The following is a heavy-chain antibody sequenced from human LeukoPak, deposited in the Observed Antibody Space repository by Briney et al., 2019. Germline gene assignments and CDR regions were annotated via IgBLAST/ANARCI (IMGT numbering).Heavy chain of an antibody. CDR1: GFTFSSYG. CDR3: AKDTPCGGDCYSSWFDP. J-gene: IGHJ5*02. Sequence: GGSLRLSCAASGFTFSSYGMHWVRQAPGKGLEWVALIWYDGSNKYYADSVKGRFTISRDNSKNTLYLQMNSLRAEDTAVYYCAKDTPCGGDCYSSWFDPWGQGTLVTVSS. V-gene: IGHV3-30*02. D-gene: IGHD2-21*02. CDR2: IWYDGSNK.